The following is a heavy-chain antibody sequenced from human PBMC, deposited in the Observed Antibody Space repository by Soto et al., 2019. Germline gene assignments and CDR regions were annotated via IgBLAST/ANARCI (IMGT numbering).Heavy chain of an antibody. CDR1: VFTFSSHW. V-gene: IGHV3-74*03. J-gene: IGHJ6*02. Sequence: GGSLRLSCAASVFTFSSHWMYWVRQAPGKGLLWVSRINSDESTTTYADSVKGRFTISRDNAKNTLYLQMNSLGDDDTAVYYCTRDGRFTMDAWGQGTTVTVSS. CDR2: INSDESTT. CDR3: TRDGRFTMDA.